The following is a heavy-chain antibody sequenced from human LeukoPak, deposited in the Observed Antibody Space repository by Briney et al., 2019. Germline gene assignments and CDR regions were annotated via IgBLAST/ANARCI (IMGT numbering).Heavy chain of an antibody. CDR1: GFTFSSYA. CDR3: ARKTDYSSGWYAFDY. J-gene: IGHJ4*02. V-gene: IGHV4-4*07. CDR2: IYTSGST. D-gene: IGHD6-19*01. Sequence: GSLRLSCAASGFTFSSYAMSWIRQPAGKGLEWIGRIYTSGSTNYNPSLKSRVTMSVDTSKNQFSLKLSSVTAADTAVYYCARKTDYSSGWYAFDYWGQGTLVTVSS.